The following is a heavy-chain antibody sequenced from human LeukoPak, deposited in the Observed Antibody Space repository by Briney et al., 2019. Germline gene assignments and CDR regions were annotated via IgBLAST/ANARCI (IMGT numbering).Heavy chain of an antibody. CDR3: ARAPWALGYSYGSDY. CDR1: RYTLTRYY. J-gene: IGHJ4*02. V-gene: IGHV1-8*03. Sequence: ASVKVSCKASRYTLTRYYTYCVRQAPGERREWVGGIKPNRGSTGYAQKFQGRDTITRNTSISTAYMELSSLRSEDTAVYYCARAPWALGYSYGSDYWGQGTLVTVSS. D-gene: IGHD5-18*01. CDR2: IKPNRGST.